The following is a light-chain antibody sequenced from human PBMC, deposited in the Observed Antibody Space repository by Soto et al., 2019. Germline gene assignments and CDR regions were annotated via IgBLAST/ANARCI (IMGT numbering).Light chain of an antibody. V-gene: IGKV3-20*01. CDR1: QSVRSDY. CDR3: HYYDKWPPGT. Sequence: EIVLTQSPGTLSLSPGERATLSCRASQSVRSDYLAWYQQKPGQAPRLHIYGASTRATGIPDRFSGSKSGTEFTLTISSLQPEDFAVYYCHYYDKWPPGTFDQGTKVDIK. J-gene: IGKJ1*01. CDR2: GAS.